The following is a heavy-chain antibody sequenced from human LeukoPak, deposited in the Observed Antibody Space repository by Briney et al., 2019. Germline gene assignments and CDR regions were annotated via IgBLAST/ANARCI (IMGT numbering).Heavy chain of an antibody. CDR3: ARVGSTSFYY. CDR1: GYSISSGYY. CDR2: IYHSGST. D-gene: IGHD2-2*01. V-gene: IGHV4-38-2*02. J-gene: IGHJ4*02. Sequence: PSETLSLTCTVSGYSISSGYYWGWIRQPPGKGLEWIGSIYHSGSTYYNPSLKSRVTISVDTSKNQFSLKLSSVTAADTAVYYCARVGSTSFYYWGQGTLVTVSS.